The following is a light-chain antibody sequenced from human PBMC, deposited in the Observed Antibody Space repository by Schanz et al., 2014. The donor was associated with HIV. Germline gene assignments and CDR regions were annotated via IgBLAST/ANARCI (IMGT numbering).Light chain of an antibody. Sequence: EIVLTQSPGTLSLSPGERATLSCSASQSVGSNYLAWYQQKPGQGPRLLIYGASSRATGIPDRFTGSGSGTDFTLTISSLEPEDFAVYYCHQYGTSPRTFGQGTKVEIK. J-gene: IGKJ1*01. CDR3: HQYGTSPRT. CDR2: GAS. V-gene: IGKV3-20*01. CDR1: QSVGSNY.